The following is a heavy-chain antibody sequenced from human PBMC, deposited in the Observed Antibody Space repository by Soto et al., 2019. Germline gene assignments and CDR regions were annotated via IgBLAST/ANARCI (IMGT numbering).Heavy chain of an antibody. CDR1: GGTFSSYA. Sequence: SVKVSCKASGGTFSSYAISWVRQAPGQGLEWMGGIIPIFGTANYAQKFQGRVTITADESTSTAYMELSSLRSEDTAVYYCARPIAAAGYDYYYYNGMDVWGQGTTVTVSS. CDR2: IIPIFGTA. CDR3: ARPIAAAGYDYYYYNGMDV. V-gene: IGHV1-69*13. D-gene: IGHD6-13*01. J-gene: IGHJ6*02.